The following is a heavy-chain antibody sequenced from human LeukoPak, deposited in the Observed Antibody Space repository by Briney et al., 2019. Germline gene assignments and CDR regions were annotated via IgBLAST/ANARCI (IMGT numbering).Heavy chain of an antibody. D-gene: IGHD3-22*01. CDR2: FYYSGST. Sequence: PSETLSLTCTVSAGSVSSGRYYWGWIRQPPGKGLEWIGTFYYSGSTNYNPSLKSRVTISVDKSKNQFSLKLSSVTAADTAVYYCARDWRDSSGKFPNDAFDIWGQGTMVTVSS. J-gene: IGHJ3*02. V-gene: IGHV4-39*07. CDR3: ARDWRDSSGKFPNDAFDI. CDR1: AGSVSSGRYY.